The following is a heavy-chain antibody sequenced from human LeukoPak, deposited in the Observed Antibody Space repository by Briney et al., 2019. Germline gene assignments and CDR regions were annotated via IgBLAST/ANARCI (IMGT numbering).Heavy chain of an antibody. D-gene: IGHD3-22*01. V-gene: IGHV4-38-2*02. J-gene: IGHJ5*02. Sequence: PSETLSLTCTVSGYSISSGYYWGWIRQPPGKGLEWIGSIYYSGSTYYNPSLKSRVTISVDTSKNQFSLKLSSVTAADTAVYYCARHPDSRGDYNEVPEWFDPWGQGTLVTVSS. CDR2: IYYSGST. CDR1: GYSISSGYY. CDR3: ARHPDSRGDYNEVPEWFDP.